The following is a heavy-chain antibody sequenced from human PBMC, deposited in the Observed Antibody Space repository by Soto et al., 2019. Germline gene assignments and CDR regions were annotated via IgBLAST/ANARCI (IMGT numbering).Heavy chain of an antibody. CDR2: IYWDDDK. J-gene: IGHJ4*02. CDR3: SHVGGLEQLPYRLDH. CDR1: GFSLTTTGVG. D-gene: IGHD3-16*01. V-gene: IGHV2-5*02. Sequence: QITLKESGPSLVKPTQTLTLTCTFSGFSLTTTGVGVVWIRQPPGKALEWLALIYWDDDKHYSPSLRSRLTGTKDTTKNQVGRTLTNGGPADKGKYFCSHVGGLEQLPYRLDHWGQGTLVTVPS.